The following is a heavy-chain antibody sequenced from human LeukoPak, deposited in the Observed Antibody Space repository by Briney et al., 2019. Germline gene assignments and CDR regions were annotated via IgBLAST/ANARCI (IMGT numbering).Heavy chain of an antibody. CDR1: GSTFGSYA. D-gene: IGHD3-3*01. CDR3: AKDLLQDYDFWSGYYTGMDV. Sequence: GGSLRLSCAASGSTFGSYAMSWGRQAPGMGLEWVSAISGSGGSTYYADAVKGRFTIFRDNSKNTLYLQMNRLRAEDTAVYYCAKDLLQDYDFWSGYYTGMDVWGKGTTVTVSS. CDR2: ISGSGGST. V-gene: IGHV3-23*01. J-gene: IGHJ6*03.